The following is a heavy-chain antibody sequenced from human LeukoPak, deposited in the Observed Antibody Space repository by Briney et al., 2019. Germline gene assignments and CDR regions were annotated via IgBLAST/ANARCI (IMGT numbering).Heavy chain of an antibody. D-gene: IGHD2-15*01. CDR2: ISADIGNT. V-gene: IGHV1-18*01. J-gene: IGHJ4*02. CDR1: GYTFPEYG. CDR3: ARDLLGYCGYGSCLLFDN. Sequence: GASVKVSCKASGYTFPEYGISWVRQAPGQGLEWMGWISADIGNTNYAQNFQGRVTMTRDRSTSTGYMELTSLTSDDTAVYYCARDLLGYCGYGSCLLFDNWGQGTLVTVSS.